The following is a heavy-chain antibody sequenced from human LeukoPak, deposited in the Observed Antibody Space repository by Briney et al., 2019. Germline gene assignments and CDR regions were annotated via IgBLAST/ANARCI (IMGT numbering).Heavy chain of an antibody. Sequence: GGSLRLSCAASGFTFSSFWMSWVRQTPRKGLEWVANIRQDGSERYYVDSVKGRFTISRDNAKNSLSLQMNSLRVEDTAVYYCARAGSNWHYVYWGQGTLVTVSS. D-gene: IGHD3-10*01. V-gene: IGHV3-7*01. CDR3: ARAGSNWHYVY. CDR1: GFTFSSFW. CDR2: IRQDGSER. J-gene: IGHJ4*02.